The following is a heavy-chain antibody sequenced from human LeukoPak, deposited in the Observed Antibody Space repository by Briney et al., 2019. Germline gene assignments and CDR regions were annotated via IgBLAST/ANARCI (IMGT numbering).Heavy chain of an antibody. Sequence: GSLSLSCAASGFTFSHYWMSWVRQAPGKGLEWVANIKQDGSEMHYVDSVKGRSTISRDNANNSLYLQMNSLRAEDTAVYYCVRAVVVAASYRFDPWGQGTLVTVSS. V-gene: IGHV3-7*03. CDR2: IKQDGSEM. J-gene: IGHJ5*02. D-gene: IGHD2-15*01. CDR1: GFTFSHYW. CDR3: VRAVVVAASYRFDP.